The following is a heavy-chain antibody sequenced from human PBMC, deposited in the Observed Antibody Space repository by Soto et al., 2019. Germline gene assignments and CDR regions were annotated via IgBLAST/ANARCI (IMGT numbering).Heavy chain of an antibody. CDR2: ISSSSSYI. V-gene: IGHV3-21*01. CDR3: ARGRGAAGTDSVQYYGMDV. CDR1: GFTFSSYS. Sequence: EVQLVESGGGLVTPGGSLRLSCAASGFTFSSYSMNWVRQAPGKGLEWVSSISSSSSYIYYADSVKGRFTISRDNAKNSLYLQMNSLRAEDTAVYYCARGRGAAGTDSVQYYGMDVWGQGTTVTVSS. D-gene: IGHD6-13*01. J-gene: IGHJ6*02.